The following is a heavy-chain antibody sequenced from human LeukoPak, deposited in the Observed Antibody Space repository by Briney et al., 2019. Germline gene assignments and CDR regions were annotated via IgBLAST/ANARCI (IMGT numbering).Heavy chain of an antibody. CDR3: ARKGQLGMHY. J-gene: IGHJ4*02. CDR1: GYTFTSYY. Sequence: GASVKVSCKASGYTFTSYYMHWVRQAPGQGLEWMGWISAYNGNTNYAQKLQGRVTITTDESTSTAYMELSSLRSEDTAVYYCARKGQLGMHYWGQGTLVTVSS. CDR2: ISAYNGNT. V-gene: IGHV1-18*04. D-gene: IGHD7-27*01.